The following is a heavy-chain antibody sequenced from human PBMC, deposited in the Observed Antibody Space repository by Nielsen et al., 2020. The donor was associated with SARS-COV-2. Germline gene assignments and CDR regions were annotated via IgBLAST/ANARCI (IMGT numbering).Heavy chain of an antibody. Sequence: GGSLRLSCAASGFTFSSYAMHWVRQAPGKGLEWVAVISYDGSNKYYADSVKGRFTISRDNSKNTLYLQMNSLRAEDTAVYYCARHPWDEQQLRLDYGMDVWGQGTTVTVSS. CDR2: ISYDGSNK. CDR3: ARHPWDEQQLRLDYGMDV. CDR1: GFTFSSYA. D-gene: IGHD6-13*01. V-gene: IGHV3-30*04. J-gene: IGHJ6*02.